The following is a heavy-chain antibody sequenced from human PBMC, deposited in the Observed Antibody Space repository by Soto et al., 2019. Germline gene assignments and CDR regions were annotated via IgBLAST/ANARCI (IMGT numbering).Heavy chain of an antibody. V-gene: IGHV3-30*18. CDR3: AKGRLCSGGSCDKIASLDY. J-gene: IGHJ4*02. CDR2: ISYDGSNK. Sequence: GGSLRLSCAASGFTFSSYGMHWVRQAPGKGLEWVAVISYDGSNKYYADSVEGRFTISRDNSKNTLYLQMNSLRAEDTAVYYCAKGRLCSGGSCDKIASLDYWGQGTLVTVSS. D-gene: IGHD2-15*01. CDR1: GFTFSSYG.